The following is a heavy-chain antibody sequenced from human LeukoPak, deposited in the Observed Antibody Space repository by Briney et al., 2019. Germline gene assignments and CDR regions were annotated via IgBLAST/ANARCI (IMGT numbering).Heavy chain of an antibody. Sequence: GGSLRLSCAASGFTFSSYGMNWVRQAPGKGLEWVSSISSSSSYIYYADSVKGRFTISRDNAKNSLYLQMNSLRAEDTAVYYCARDFLVGAFDIWGQGTMVTVSS. CDR3: ARDFLVGAFDI. D-gene: IGHD2-2*01. J-gene: IGHJ3*02. CDR2: ISSSSSYI. V-gene: IGHV3-21*01. CDR1: GFTFSSYG.